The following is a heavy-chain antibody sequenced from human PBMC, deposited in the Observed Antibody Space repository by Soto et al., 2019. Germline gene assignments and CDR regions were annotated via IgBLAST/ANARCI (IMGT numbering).Heavy chain of an antibody. CDR3: AHSRKNWNPAPFDY. J-gene: IGHJ4*02. V-gene: IGHV2-5*01. Sequence: SCPTLVNPTQTLTLTCTFSGFSLSTSGVGVGWIRQPPGKALEWLALIYWNDDKRYSPSLKSRLTITKDTSKNQVVLTMTNMDPVDTATYYCAHSRKNWNPAPFDYWGQGTLVTVSS. CDR2: IYWNDDK. CDR1: GFSLSTSGVG. D-gene: IGHD1-1*01.